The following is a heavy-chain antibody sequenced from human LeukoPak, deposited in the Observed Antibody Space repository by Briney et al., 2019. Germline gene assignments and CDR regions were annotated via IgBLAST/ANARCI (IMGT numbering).Heavy chain of an antibody. CDR1: GFTFSSYW. D-gene: IGHD3-22*01. Sequence: PGGSLRLSCAASGFTFSSYWMSWVRQAPGKGLEWVANIKQDGSEKYYVDSVKGRFTISRDNAKNSLYLQMNSPRAEDTAVYYCARDLIDYDSSEGYWGQGTLVTVSS. CDR3: ARDLIDYDSSEGY. J-gene: IGHJ4*02. CDR2: IKQDGSEK. V-gene: IGHV3-7*01.